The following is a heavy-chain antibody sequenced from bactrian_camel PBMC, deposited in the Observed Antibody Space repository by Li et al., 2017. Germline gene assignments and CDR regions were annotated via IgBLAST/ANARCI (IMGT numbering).Heavy chain of an antibody. V-gene: IGHV3S40*01. Sequence: VQLVESGGGLVQPGGSLRVSCAGTGFTFSNYGMTWVRQAPGKELEWISDINSSGGSRNYADSVKGRFAISRDNAKNSVYLQMHSLKLEVTAMYYCAADFGPYCSGSYLARRANFEGQGTQVTVS. D-gene: IGHD2*01. CDR1: GFTFSNYG. CDR2: INSSGGSR. J-gene: IGHJ4*01.